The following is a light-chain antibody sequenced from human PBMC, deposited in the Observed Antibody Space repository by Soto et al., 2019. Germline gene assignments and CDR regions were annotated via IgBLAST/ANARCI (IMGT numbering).Light chain of an antibody. CDR2: GAS. CDR1: QSVSSN. Sequence: EIVMTQSLATLSVSPGERATLSCRASQSVSSNLAWYQQKPGQAPRLLIYGASTRATGIPARFSGSGSGTEFTLTISSLQSEDFAVYYCQQYNNWPRGGSHATFGQGTKLEIK. CDR3: QQYNNWPRGGSHAT. J-gene: IGKJ2*01. V-gene: IGKV3-15*01.